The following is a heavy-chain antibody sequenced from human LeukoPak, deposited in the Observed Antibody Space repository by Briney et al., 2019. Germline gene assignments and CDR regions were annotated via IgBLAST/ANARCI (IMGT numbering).Heavy chain of an antibody. Sequence: GGSLRLSCVASGFNFGKFAMSWVRQAPGKGLEWVSAISGSGGRAHYADSVEGRFTISRDNAKNSLYLQMNSLRAEDTAVYYCARGFLSGGWYIFDPWGQGTLVTVSS. D-gene: IGHD6-19*01. V-gene: IGHV3-23*01. CDR3: ARGFLSGGWYIFDP. J-gene: IGHJ5*02. CDR1: GFNFGKFA. CDR2: ISGSGGRA.